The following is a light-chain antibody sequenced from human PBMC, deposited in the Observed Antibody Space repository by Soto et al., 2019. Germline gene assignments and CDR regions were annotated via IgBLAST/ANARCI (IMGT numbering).Light chain of an antibody. J-gene: IGLJ2*01. V-gene: IGLV2-23*01. CDR3: GSYGGSNTLV. CDR1: SSDVGNYNL. CDR2: EGS. Sequence: QSALTQPASVSGSPGQSITISCTGTSSDVGNYNLVSWYQQHPGKAPKHMIYEGSKRPSGVSNRFSGSKSGNTASLTISGLQAEDEADYYCGSYGGSNTLVFGGGTKLTVL.